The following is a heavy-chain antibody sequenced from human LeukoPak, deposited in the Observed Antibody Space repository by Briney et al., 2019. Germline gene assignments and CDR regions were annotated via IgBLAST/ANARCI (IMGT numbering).Heavy chain of an antibody. CDR2: IYYSGST. Sequence: SETLSLTCTVSGGSISTYYWSWIRQSPGKGLEWIGYIYYSGSTSYNPSLKSRVTISIDTSKTQFSLKLSSVTAADTAVYYCARVVYSGSWGYFDYWGQGALVTASS. CDR1: GGSISTYY. CDR3: ARVVYSGSWGYFDY. V-gene: IGHV4-59*01. J-gene: IGHJ4*02. D-gene: IGHD3-10*01.